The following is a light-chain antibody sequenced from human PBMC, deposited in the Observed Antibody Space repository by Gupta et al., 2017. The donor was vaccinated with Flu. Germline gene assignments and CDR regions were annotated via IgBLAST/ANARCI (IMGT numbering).Light chain of an antibody. CDR1: SGIHVVTYR. CDR2: YKSISDK. CDR3: INWNSSAWV. V-gene: IGLV5-45*02. J-gene: IGLJ3*02. Sequence: QAVLTQPSSLSPSHGASASLTCTFRSGIHVVTYRIHWYQQKPGSPPQDHPSYKSISDKQQGSGGPRRFSGSKDASAKAGMILIAGLPAEDDDYYYCINWNSSAWVFGGGTKLTVL.